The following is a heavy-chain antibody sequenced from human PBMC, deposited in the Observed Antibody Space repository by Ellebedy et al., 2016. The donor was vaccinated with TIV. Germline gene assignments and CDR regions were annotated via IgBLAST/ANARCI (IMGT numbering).Heavy chain of an antibody. D-gene: IGHD5-18*01. Sequence: ASVKVSXXASGYTFTSYYMHWVRQAPGRGLEWMGIINPSGGSTSYAQKFQGRVTMTRDTSTSTVYMELSSLRSEDTAVYYCARRGTAMVRPFDYWGQGTLVTVSS. CDR2: INPSGGST. V-gene: IGHV1-46*01. J-gene: IGHJ4*02. CDR3: ARRGTAMVRPFDY. CDR1: GYTFTSYY.